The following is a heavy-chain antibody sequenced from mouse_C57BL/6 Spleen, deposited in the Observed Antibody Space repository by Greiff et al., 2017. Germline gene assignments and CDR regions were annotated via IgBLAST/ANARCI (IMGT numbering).Heavy chain of an antibody. CDR1: GFSLTSYG. J-gene: IGHJ2*01. V-gene: IGHV2-4-1*01. CDR2: IWSGGST. Sequence: VQLQQSGPGLVQPSQSLSITCTVSGFSLTSYGVHWVRQSPGKGLEWLGVIWSGGSTDNNAAFISRRSISKDKSKSQVFFKMNSLQADDTAIYYCARNCKLDDCAFGYWGQGTTLTVSS. D-gene: IGHD2-4*01. CDR3: ARNCKLDDCAFGY.